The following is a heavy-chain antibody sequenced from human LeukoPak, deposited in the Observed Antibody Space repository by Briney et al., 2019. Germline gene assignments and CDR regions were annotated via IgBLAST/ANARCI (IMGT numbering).Heavy chain of an antibody. J-gene: IGHJ6*03. Sequence: SVKVSCKASVYTFTSYAINWVRQAPGQGLGCMGWINTNTGNPTYLQGFTGRFVFSLGTSVSTAYLQISSLKAEDTAVYYCARSGGSGSYYARYYYYYMDVWGKGTTVTVSS. CDR3: ARSGGSGSYYARYYYYYMDV. D-gene: IGHD3-10*01. V-gene: IGHV7-4-1*02. CDR2: INTNTGNP. CDR1: VYTFTSYA.